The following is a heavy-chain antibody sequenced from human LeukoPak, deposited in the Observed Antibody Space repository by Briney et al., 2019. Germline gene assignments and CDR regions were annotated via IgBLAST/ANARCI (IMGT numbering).Heavy chain of an antibody. CDR2: INAGNGNT. D-gene: IGHD3-22*01. J-gene: IGHJ3*02. Sequence: GASVKVSCKASGYTFTSYAMHWVRQAPGQRLEWMGWINAGNGNTKYSQEFQGRVTITRDTSASTAYMVLSSLRSEDMAVYYCARGRDYYDSSGYYRDYQLDAFDIWGKGTTVTVSS. CDR3: ARGRDYYDSSGYYRDYQLDAFDI. V-gene: IGHV1-3*03. CDR1: GYTFTSYA.